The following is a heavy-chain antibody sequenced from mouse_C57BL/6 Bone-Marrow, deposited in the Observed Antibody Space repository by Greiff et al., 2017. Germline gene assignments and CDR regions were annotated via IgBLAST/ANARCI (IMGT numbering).Heavy chain of an antibody. D-gene: IGHD1-1*01. CDR3: AREDYYGSLDV. CDR1: GFTFNDYD. CDR2: IDPEGGAT. J-gene: IGHJ1*03. Sequence: EVQLMQSGAELVKPGASVKLSCTASGFTFNDYDMHWVKQRPEQGLEWIGRIDPEGGATKYAQKFQGKATITADTSSNTAYLQLSSLTSEDTAVYYCAREDYYGSLDVWGTGTTVTVAS. V-gene: IGHV14-2*01.